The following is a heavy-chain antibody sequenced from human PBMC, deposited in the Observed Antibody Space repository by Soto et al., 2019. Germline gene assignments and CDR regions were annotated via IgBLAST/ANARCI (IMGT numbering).Heavy chain of an antibody. Sequence: PGGSLRLSCAASGSTFSSYAMHWVRQAPGKGLEWVAVISYDGSNKYYADSVKGRFTISRDNSKNTLYLQMNSLRAEDTAVYYCARDYSNSYYYYYGMDVWGQGTTVTVSS. D-gene: IGHD4-4*01. J-gene: IGHJ6*02. CDR1: GSTFSSYA. CDR2: ISYDGSNK. CDR3: ARDYSNSYYYYYGMDV. V-gene: IGHV3-30-3*01.